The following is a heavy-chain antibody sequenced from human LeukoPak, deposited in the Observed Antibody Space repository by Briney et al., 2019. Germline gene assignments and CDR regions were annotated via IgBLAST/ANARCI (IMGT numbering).Heavy chain of an antibody. CDR1: GGSFSGYY. V-gene: IGHV4-34*01. CDR3: AREGPRYYGSGSNNWFDP. CDR2: INHSGST. Sequence: SETLSLTCAVYGGSFSGYYWSWIHQPPGKGLEWIGEINHSGSTNYNPSLKSRVTISVDTSKNQFSLKLSSVTAADTAVYYCAREGPRYYGSGSNNWFDPWGQGTLVTVSS. D-gene: IGHD3-10*01. J-gene: IGHJ5*02.